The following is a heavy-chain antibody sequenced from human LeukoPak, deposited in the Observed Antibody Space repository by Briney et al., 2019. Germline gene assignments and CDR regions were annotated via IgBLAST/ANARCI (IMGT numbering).Heavy chain of an antibody. Sequence: GGSLRLSCAASGCTFSDYYMSWIRQAPGKGLEWVSYISSSGSTIYYADSVKGRFTISRDNAKNTLYLQMNSLRAEDTAVYYCAKHSSSELIDAFDIWGQGTMVTVSS. CDR3: AKHSSSELIDAFDI. CDR2: ISSSGSTI. J-gene: IGHJ3*02. D-gene: IGHD1-26*01. V-gene: IGHV3-11*01. CDR1: GCTFSDYY.